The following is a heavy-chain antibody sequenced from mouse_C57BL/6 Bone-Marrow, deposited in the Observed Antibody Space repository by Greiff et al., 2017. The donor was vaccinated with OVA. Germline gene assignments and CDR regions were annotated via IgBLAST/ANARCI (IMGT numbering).Heavy chain of an antibody. CDR1: GYTFTSYG. D-gene: IGHD3-2*02. Sequence: QVQLKHSGAELARPGASVKLSCKASGYTFTSYGISWVKQRTGQGLEWIGEIYPRSGNTYYNEKFKGKATLTADKSSSTAYMELRSLTSEDSAVYFCARNSVAYWGQGTLVTVSA. CDR3: ARNSVAY. V-gene: IGHV1-81*01. CDR2: IYPRSGNT. J-gene: IGHJ3*01.